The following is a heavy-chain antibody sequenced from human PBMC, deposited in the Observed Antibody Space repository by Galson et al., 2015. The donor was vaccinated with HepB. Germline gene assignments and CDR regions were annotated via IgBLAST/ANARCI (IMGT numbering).Heavy chain of an antibody. CDR3: ARDPLAGTGDY. D-gene: IGHD6-19*01. CDR2: IIPILGIA. J-gene: IGHJ4*02. CDR1: GGTFSSHT. Sequence: SVKVSCKASGGTFSSHTISWVRQAPGQGLEWMGRIIPILGIANYAQKFQGRVTITADKSTSTAYMELSSLRSEDTAVYYCARDPLAGTGDYWGQGTLVTVSS. V-gene: IGHV1-69*04.